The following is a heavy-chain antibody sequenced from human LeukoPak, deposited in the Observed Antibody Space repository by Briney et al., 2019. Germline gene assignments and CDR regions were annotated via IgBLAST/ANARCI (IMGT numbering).Heavy chain of an antibody. CDR2: IYYSGST. V-gene: IGHV4-39*01. Sequence: PSETLSLTCTVSGVSISSTSYYWGWIRQPPGKGLEWIGGIYYSGSTYYNPSLKSRVTISVDTSKNQFSLKLSSVTAADTAVYYCARTRYYYNSRSYGAPYYFDYWGQGTLATVSS. J-gene: IGHJ4*02. CDR1: GVSISSTSYY. CDR3: ARTRYYYNSRSYGAPYYFDY. D-gene: IGHD3-10*01.